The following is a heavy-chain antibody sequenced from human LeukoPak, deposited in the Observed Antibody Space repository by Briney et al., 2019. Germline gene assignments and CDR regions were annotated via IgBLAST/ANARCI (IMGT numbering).Heavy chain of an antibody. D-gene: IGHD5-12*01. CDR2: IIPIFGTA. CDR1: GGTFSSYA. CDR3: ARGWLRSREFDY. V-gene: IGHV1-69*13. J-gene: IGHJ4*02. Sequence: ASVKVSCKASGGTFSSYAISCVRQAPGQGLAWMGGIIPIFGTANYAQKFQGRVTITADESTSTAYMELSSLRSEDTAVYYCARGWLRSREFDYWGQGTLVTVSS.